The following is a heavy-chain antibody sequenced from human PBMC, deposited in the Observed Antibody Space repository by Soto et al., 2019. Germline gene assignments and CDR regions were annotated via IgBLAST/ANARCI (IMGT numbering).Heavy chain of an antibody. CDR3: AREVAVVVAAGLPDVMDV. V-gene: IGHV4-59*01. J-gene: IGHJ6*02. CDR2: IYYSGST. Sequence: SETLSLTCTVSGGSISSYYWSWIRQPPGKGLEWIGYIYYSGSTNYNPSLKSRVTISVDTSKNQFSLKLSSVTAADTAVYYCAREVAVVVAAGLPDVMDVWGQGTTVTVYS. CDR1: GGSISSYY. D-gene: IGHD2-15*01.